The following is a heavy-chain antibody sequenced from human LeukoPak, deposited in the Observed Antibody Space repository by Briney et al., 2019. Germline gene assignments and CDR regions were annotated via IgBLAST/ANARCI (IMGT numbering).Heavy chain of an antibody. V-gene: IGHV4-39*01. CDR1: GGSISSSSYY. Sequence: PSETLSLTCTVSGGSISSSSYYWGWIRQPPGKGLEWIGSIYYSGSTYYNPSLKSRVTISVDTSKNQFSLKLSSVTAADTAVYYCARSLAGAFGNWGQGTLVTVSS. CDR2: IYYSGST. CDR3: ARSLAGAFGN. D-gene: IGHD1-26*01. J-gene: IGHJ4*02.